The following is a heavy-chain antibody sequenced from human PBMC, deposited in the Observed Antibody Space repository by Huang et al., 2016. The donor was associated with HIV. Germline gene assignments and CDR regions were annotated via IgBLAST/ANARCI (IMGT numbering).Heavy chain of an antibody. D-gene: IGHD2-2*01. CDR1: GGPFGDYA. Sequence: KPGSSVKVSCKASGGPFGDYAISGWRQAPGQGLEWMGGIIPIVGTKHFAQRFQGRITLVADASTSTVSMHLSSLKSEDTAVYYCEREDQRTRLYFDYWGQGTLVTVSS. CDR2: IIPIVGTK. CDR3: EREDQRTRLYFDY. J-gene: IGHJ4*02. V-gene: IGHV1-69*13.